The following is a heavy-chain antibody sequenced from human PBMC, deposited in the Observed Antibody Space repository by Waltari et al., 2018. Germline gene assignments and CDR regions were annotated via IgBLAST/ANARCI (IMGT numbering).Heavy chain of an antibody. CDR1: GYTFPDYY. V-gene: IGHV1-69-2*01. CDR3: ATDTSGSPGNAFDI. Sequence: EVQLVQSGAEVKKPGATVKISCKASGYTFPDYYIHWVQQAPGKGLEWMGRVDPEDGETIYAEKFQGRVTITADTSTDTAYMELSSLRSEDTAVYYCATDTSGSPGNAFDIWGQGTMVTVSS. D-gene: IGHD1-26*01. J-gene: IGHJ3*02. CDR2: VDPEDGET.